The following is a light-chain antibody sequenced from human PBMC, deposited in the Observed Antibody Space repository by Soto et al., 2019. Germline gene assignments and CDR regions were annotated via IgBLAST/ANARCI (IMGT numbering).Light chain of an antibody. CDR2: GAS. V-gene: IGKV3-15*01. Sequence: EIVITQSPATLSVSPGERATLSCRASQSVCRNLALYRQKPGQSPRLLVYGASTRATGITARFSGSGSGTDFTLSISSLQSQDSAIYYCQHYYNWPRTFGQAPKVDIK. CDR1: QSVCRN. CDR3: QHYYNWPRT. J-gene: IGKJ1*01.